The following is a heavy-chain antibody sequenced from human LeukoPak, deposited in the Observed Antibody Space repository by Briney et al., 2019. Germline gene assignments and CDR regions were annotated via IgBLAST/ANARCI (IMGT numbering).Heavy chain of an antibody. V-gene: IGHV4-59*01. D-gene: IGHD1-26*01. CDR3: ARDREDEGAFDY. CDR1: GGSILTYY. J-gene: IGHJ4*02. Sequence: SETLSLTCSVSGGSILTYYWSWIRQPPGKGLEWIGSIYYSGSTYYNPSLKSRVTISVDTSKNQFSLKLSSVTAADTAVYYCARDREDEGAFDYWGQGTLVTVSS. CDR2: IYYSGST.